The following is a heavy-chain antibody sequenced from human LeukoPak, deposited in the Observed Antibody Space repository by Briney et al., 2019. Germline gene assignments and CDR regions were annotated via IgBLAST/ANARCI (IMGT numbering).Heavy chain of an antibody. J-gene: IGHJ4*02. D-gene: IGHD6-13*01. V-gene: IGHV4-39*02. CDR3: ARDWVAAAGTFDY. Sequence: SETLSLTCSVSGGSISSSNYYWGWIRQPPGKGLEWIGSIYYSGSTYYNPSLKSRVTISVDTSKNQFSLKLSSVTAADTAVYYCARDWVAAAGTFDYWGQGTLVTVSS. CDR2: IYYSGST. CDR1: GGSISSSNYY.